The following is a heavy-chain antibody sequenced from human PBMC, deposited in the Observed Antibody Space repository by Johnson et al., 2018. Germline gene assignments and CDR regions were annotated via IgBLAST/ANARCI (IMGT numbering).Heavy chain of an antibody. D-gene: IGHD1-26*01. CDR2: VKSKADGGIT. Sequence: VQLVESGGGLLKTGGSLRLSCAASGFTFSNAWMNWVRQAPGKGLEWVGRVKSKADGGITEYAAPVEGRFTISRDDSKNTLYLQMNSLRAEDTAVYYCARMKWELLGRYFQHWGQGTLVTVSS. V-gene: IGHV3-15*01. CDR3: ARMKWELLGRYFQH. CDR1: GFTFSNAW. J-gene: IGHJ1*01.